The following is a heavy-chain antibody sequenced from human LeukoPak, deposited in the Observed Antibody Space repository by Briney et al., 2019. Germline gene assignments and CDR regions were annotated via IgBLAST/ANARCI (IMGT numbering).Heavy chain of an antibody. Sequence: NPSETLSLTCAVSGGSISSGGYSWSWIRQPPGKGLEWIGYIYHSGSTYYNPSLKSRVTISVDKSKNQFSLKLSSVTAADTAVYYCARLYYDFWSGYYILDYWGQGTLVTVSS. CDR1: GGSISSGGYS. J-gene: IGHJ4*02. CDR3: ARLYYDFWSGYYILDY. CDR2: IYHSGST. D-gene: IGHD3-3*01. V-gene: IGHV4-30-2*01.